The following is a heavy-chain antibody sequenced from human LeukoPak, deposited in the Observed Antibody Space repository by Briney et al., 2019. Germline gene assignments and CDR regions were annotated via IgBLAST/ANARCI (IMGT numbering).Heavy chain of an antibody. CDR3: ATPFFIVVAGPPVC. D-gene: IGHD3-22*01. Sequence: ASVKVSCKVSGYTLTELSMHWVRQAPGKGLEWMGGFDPEDGETIYAQKFQGRVTMTEDTSTDTAYMELSSLRSEDTAVYYCATPFFIVVAGPPVCWGQGTLVTVSS. V-gene: IGHV1-24*01. J-gene: IGHJ4*02. CDR2: FDPEDGET. CDR1: GYTLTELS.